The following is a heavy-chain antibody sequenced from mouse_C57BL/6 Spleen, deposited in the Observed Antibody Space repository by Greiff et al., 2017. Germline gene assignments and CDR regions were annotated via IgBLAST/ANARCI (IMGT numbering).Heavy chain of an antibody. CDR1: GYTFTSYW. CDR2: IYPGSGST. D-gene: IGHD2-3*01. CDR3: ARWAYDGYYRWFAY. J-gene: IGHJ3*01. Sequence: QVQLQQPGAELVKPGASVKMSCKASGYTFTSYWITWVKQRPGQGLEWIGDIYPGSGSTNYNEKFKSKATLTVYTSSSTAYMQLSSLTSEDSAVYYCARWAYDGYYRWFAYWGQGTLVTVSA. V-gene: IGHV1-55*01.